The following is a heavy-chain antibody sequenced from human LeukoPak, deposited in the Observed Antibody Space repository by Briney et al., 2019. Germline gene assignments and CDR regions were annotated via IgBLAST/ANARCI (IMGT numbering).Heavy chain of an antibody. V-gene: IGHV3-49*03. D-gene: IGHD3-3*01. CDR1: GFTFGDYA. CDR3: TRDKDYDFWSGYYTYYYYYMDV. CDR2: IRSKAYGGTT. Sequence: GGSLRLSCTASGFTFGDYAMSWFRQAPGKGREWVGFIRSKAYGGTTEYAASVKGRFNSSRDDSKSIAYLKISSQKTEDTAVYYCTRDKDYDFWSGYYTYYYYYMDVWGKGTTVTVSS. J-gene: IGHJ6*03.